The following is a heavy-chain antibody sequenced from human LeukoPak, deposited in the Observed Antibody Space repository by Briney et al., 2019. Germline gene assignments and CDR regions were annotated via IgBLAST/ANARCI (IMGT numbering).Heavy chain of an antibody. CDR3: ARPPRYCSSASCYFNY. V-gene: IGHV1-2*02. J-gene: IGHJ4*02. CDR2: INPNSGGT. D-gene: IGHD2-2*01. CDR1: GYTFTGYY. Sequence: ASVKVSCKASGYTFTGYYMHWVRQAPGQGLERMGWINPNSGGTNYAQKFQGRVTMTRDTSISTAYMELSRLRSDDTAVYYCARPPRYCSSASCYFNYWGQGTLVTVSS.